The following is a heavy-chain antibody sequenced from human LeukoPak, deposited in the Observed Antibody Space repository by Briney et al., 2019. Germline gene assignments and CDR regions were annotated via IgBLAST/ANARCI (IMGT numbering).Heavy chain of an antibody. V-gene: IGHV3-30-3*01. Sequence: GRSLRLSCAASGFTFSSYAMHWVRQAPGKGLEWVAVISYDGSNKYYADSVKGRFTISRDNSKSTLYLQMNSLRAEDTAVYYCARATGIAAVYWGQGTLVTVSS. CDR2: ISYDGSNK. CDR1: GFTFSSYA. J-gene: IGHJ4*02. D-gene: IGHD6-13*01. CDR3: ARATGIAAVY.